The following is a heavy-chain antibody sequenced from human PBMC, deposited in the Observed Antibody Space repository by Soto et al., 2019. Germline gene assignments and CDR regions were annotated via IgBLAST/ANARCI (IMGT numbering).Heavy chain of an antibody. CDR1: GGSVSSSSYY. CDR3: ARGQWLAYFDY. CDR2: VYYSGST. V-gene: IGHV4-39*07. Sequence: SETLSLTCTVSGGSVSSSSYYWGWVRQHPGKGLEWIGSVYYSGSTYYNPSLKSRVTISVDTSKNQFSLKLSSVTAEDTAVYYCARGQWLAYFDYWGQGTLVTVSS. J-gene: IGHJ4*02. D-gene: IGHD6-19*01.